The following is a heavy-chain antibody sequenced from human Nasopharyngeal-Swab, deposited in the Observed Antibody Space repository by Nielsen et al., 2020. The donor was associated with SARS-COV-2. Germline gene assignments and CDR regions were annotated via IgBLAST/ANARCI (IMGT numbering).Heavy chain of an antibody. CDR3: AKENGDSNYYYGMDV. J-gene: IGHJ6*02. D-gene: IGHD4-17*01. CDR2: ISGIGGST. Sequence: GGSLRLSCAASGFTFSSYAMSWVRQAPGKGLEWVSAISGIGGSTYYADSVKGRFTISRDNSKNTLYLQMNSLRAEDTAVYYCAKENGDSNYYYGMDVWGQGTTVTVSS. V-gene: IGHV3-23*01. CDR1: GFTFSSYA.